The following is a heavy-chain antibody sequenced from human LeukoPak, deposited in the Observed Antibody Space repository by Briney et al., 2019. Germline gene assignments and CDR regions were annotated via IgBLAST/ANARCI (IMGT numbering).Heavy chain of an antibody. J-gene: IGHJ6*04. D-gene: IGHD3-10*02. CDR2: ISSSGSTI. CDR1: GFTLSNAW. V-gene: IGHV3-11*04. CDR3: AELGITMIGGV. Sequence: GGSLRLSCAASGFTLSNAWMSWIRQARGQGLEWVSYISSSGSTIYYADSVKGRFTISRDNAKNSPYLQMNSLRAEDTAVYYCAELGITMIGGVWGKGTTVTISS.